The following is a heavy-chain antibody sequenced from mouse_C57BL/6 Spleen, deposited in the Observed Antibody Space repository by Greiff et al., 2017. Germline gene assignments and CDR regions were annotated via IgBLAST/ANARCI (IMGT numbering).Heavy chain of an antibody. CDR3: AHGNWFAY. Sequence: VQLQQSGAELARPGASVKLSCKASGYTFTSYGISWVKQRTGQGLEWIGEIYPRSGNTYYNEKFKGKATLTADKSSSTAYMELRSLTSEDSAVYFCAHGNWFAYWGQGTLVTVSA. CDR1: GYTFTSYG. V-gene: IGHV1-81*01. CDR2: IYPRSGNT. J-gene: IGHJ3*01. D-gene: IGHD2-1*01.